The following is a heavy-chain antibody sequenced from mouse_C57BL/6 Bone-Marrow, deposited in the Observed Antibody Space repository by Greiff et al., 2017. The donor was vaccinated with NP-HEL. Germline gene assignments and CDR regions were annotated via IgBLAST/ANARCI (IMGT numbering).Heavy chain of an antibody. CDR1: GYTFTSYW. J-gene: IGHJ2*01. CDR2: IYPGSGST. CDR3: ARDLWLRRGYFDY. D-gene: IGHD2-2*01. V-gene: IGHV1-55*01. Sequence: VKLQQPGAELVKPGASVKMACKASGYTFTSYWITWVKQRPGQGLEWIGDIYPGSGSTNYNEKFKSKATLTVDTSSSTAYMQLSSLTSEDSAVYYCARDLWLRRGYFDYWGQGTTLTVSS.